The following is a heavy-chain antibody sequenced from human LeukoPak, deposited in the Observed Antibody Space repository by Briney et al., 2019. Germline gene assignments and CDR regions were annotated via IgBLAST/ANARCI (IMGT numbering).Heavy chain of an antibody. CDR2: INHSGST. D-gene: IGHD4-23*01. J-gene: IGHJ6*02. V-gene: IGHV4-34*01. Sequence: SETLSLTCAVYGGSFSGDYWSWIRQPSGKGLEWIGEINHSGSTNYNPSLKSRVTISVDTSKNQFSLKLNSVTAADTAVYYCARLTPGYGMDVWGQGTTVTVSS. CDR3: ARLTPGYGMDV. CDR1: GGSFSGDY.